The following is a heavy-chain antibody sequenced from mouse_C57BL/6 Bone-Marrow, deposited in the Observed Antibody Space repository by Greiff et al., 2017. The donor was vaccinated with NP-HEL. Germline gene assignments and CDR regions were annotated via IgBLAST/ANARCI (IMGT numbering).Heavy chain of an antibody. CDR1: GFTFSDYY. J-gene: IGHJ4*01. CDR3: ARQNSKTAMDY. V-gene: IGHV5-12*01. Sequence: DVQLVESGGGLVQPGGSLKLSCAASGFTFSDYYMYWVRQTPEKRLEWVAYISNGGGSTYYPDTVKGRFTISRDNAKNTLYLQMSRLKSEDTAMYYCARQNSKTAMDYWGQGTSVTVSS. D-gene: IGHD2-5*01. CDR2: ISNGGGST.